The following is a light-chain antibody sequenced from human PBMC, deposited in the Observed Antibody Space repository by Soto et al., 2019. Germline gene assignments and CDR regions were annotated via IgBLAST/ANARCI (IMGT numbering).Light chain of an antibody. CDR2: AAS. V-gene: IGKV1-39*01. J-gene: IGKJ4*01. CDR3: QQTYSTPT. CDR1: QSLNSY. Sequence: DIQMTQSPSSLSASVGDRVTITCRASQSLNSYLNGYQRKPGKAPKLLIYAASSLQSGVPSRFSGSESGTDFTLTISSLQPEDFATYYCQQTYSTPTFGGGTKVEIK.